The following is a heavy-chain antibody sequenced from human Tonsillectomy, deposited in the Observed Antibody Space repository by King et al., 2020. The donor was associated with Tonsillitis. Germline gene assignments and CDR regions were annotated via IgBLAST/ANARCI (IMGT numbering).Heavy chain of an antibody. V-gene: IGHV3-53*01. Sequence: VQLVESGGGLIQPGGSLRLSCAASGFTVSSNYMSWVRQAPGKGLEWVSIIFSGGGTNYADSVQGRFTISRDNSKNTLYLQMKSLRAEDTAVYYCARDHSSSRGYGMDVWGQGTTVTVSS. CDR1: GFTVSSNY. CDR2: IFSGGGT. J-gene: IGHJ6*02. D-gene: IGHD6-6*01. CDR3: ARDHSSSRGYGMDV.